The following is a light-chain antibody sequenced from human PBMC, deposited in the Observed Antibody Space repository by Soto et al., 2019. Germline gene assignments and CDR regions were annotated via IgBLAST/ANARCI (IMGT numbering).Light chain of an antibody. CDR2: DAS. CDR1: QNVLSY. CDR3: QQRRYRPGT. J-gene: IGKJ2*02. Sequence: EIVLAQSPATLSLSPGERATLSCRASQNVLSYLAWFQQKPGQAPRLLLYDASNRATGIPARFSGSGSGTDFTLTISSLEPEDFAVYYCQQRRYRPGTFGQETKVEIK. V-gene: IGKV3-11*01.